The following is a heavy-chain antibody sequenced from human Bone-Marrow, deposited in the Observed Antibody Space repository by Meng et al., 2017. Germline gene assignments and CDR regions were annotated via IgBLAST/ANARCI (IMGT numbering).Heavy chain of an antibody. Sequence: QVQLQQWGAGLLKPPETLFLTCAVYGGSFSGYYWSWIRQPPGKGREWIGYIYHSENTYYNPSLKSRVTLSVDTSKNQFSLKLSSVTAADTAVYYCARDNNGYGAVEFWGQGTLVTVSS. V-gene: IGHV4-34*01. CDR2: IYHSENT. D-gene: IGHD6-25*01. J-gene: IGHJ4*02. CDR3: ARDNNGYGAVEF. CDR1: GGSFSGYY.